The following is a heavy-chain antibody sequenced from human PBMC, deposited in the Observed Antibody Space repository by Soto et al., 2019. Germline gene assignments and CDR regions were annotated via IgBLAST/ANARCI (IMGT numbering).Heavy chain of an antibody. CDR2: IDPSGGST. Sequence: ASVKVSCKASGYTFSNYYIHWVRQAPGQGLEWMGMIDPSGGSTSLAQNFQGRITMTRDTSTTTFYMDLSSLRSEDTAAYYCARDRCISGGCYFQFDYWGRGTLVTVSS. D-gene: IGHD2-21*02. CDR1: GYTFSNYY. J-gene: IGHJ4*02. V-gene: IGHV1-46*03. CDR3: ARDRCISGGCYFQFDY.